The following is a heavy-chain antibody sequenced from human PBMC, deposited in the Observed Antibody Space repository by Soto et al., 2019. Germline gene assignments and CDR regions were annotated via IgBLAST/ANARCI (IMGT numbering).Heavy chain of an antibody. CDR3: ARSLLIDFWSGTTPWFDP. D-gene: IGHD3-3*01. CDR1: GYTFTSYY. CDR2: INPSGGST. Sequence: ASVKVSCKASGYTFTSYYMHWVRQAPGQGLEWMGIINPSGGSTSYAQKFQGRVTMTRDTSTSTVYMELSSLRSEDTAVYYCARSLLIDFWSGTTPWFDPWGQGTLVTVSS. J-gene: IGHJ5*02. V-gene: IGHV1-46*01.